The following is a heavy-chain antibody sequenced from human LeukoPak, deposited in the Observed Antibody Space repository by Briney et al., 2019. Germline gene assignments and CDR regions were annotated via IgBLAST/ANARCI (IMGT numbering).Heavy chain of an antibody. J-gene: IGHJ3*02. Sequence: GGSLRLSCAASGFTFSNHAMNWVRQAPGKGLEWVASIKQDGSEKYYVDSVKGRFTISRDNARNSLYLQMNSLRAEDTAVYYCARSNWNYLLDIWGQGTMVTVSS. CDR3: ARSNWNYLLDI. V-gene: IGHV3-7*01. CDR1: GFTFSNHA. D-gene: IGHD1-7*01. CDR2: IKQDGSEK.